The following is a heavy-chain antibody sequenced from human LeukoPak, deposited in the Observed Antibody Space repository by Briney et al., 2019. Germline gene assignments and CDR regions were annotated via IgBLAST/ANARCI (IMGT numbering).Heavy chain of an antibody. CDR3: AREALTTFRYNWNDRVSWFDP. V-gene: IGHV1-2*02. CDR2: INPNSGGT. Sequence: ASVKVSCKASGHTFTGYYMHWVRQAPGQGLEWMGWINPNSGGTNYAQKFQGRVTMTRDTSISTAYMELSRLRSDDTAVYYCAREALTTFRYNWNDRVSWFDPWGQGTLVTVSS. D-gene: IGHD1-1*01. J-gene: IGHJ5*02. CDR1: GHTFTGYY.